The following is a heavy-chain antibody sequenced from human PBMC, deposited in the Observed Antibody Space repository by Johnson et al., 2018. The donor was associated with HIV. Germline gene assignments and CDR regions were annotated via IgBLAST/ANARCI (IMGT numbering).Heavy chain of an antibody. CDR2: IKSVSDDETK. Sequence: ELLVESGGGLVQPGGSLRLSCVASGFTFTNAWMSWVRQAPGKGLEWVGRIKSVSDDETKDYGSPVKGRFTISRDDSSNTLYLQMNGLKTEDTAVYYCTTPGDRWYTLVGEAAFDIWGQGTMVTVSS. V-gene: IGHV3-15*01. D-gene: IGHD2-15*01. J-gene: IGHJ3*02. CDR1: GFTFTNAW. CDR3: TTPGDRWYTLVGEAAFDI.